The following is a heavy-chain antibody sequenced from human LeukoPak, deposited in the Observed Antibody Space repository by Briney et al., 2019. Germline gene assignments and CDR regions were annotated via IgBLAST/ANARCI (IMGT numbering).Heavy chain of an antibody. J-gene: IGHJ6*03. V-gene: IGHV3-30*18. D-gene: IGHD3-16*01. CDR3: AKDGGNWYDSEGNYLMRSYMDV. CDR1: GFTFSHYG. CDR2: ISLDAEGD. Sequence: GGSLRLSCVTSGFTFSHYGMHWVRQLPGKGLEWVAAISLDAEGDYHVDSVKGRFTISRDNSKNTLYLQMNSLRVEDTAVYYCAKDGGNWYDSEGNYLMRSYMDVWAKGPRSPSP.